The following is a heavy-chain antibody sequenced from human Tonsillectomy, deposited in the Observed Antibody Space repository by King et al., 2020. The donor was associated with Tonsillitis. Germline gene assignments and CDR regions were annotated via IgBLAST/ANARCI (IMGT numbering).Heavy chain of an antibody. CDR3: ATSRAGAGTAFDY. Sequence: KLVQSGAEVKKPGESLKISCKVSGYIFTSYWIGWVRQMPGKGLEWMGIIYPGDSDTKYSPSLQGQVTISVDKSINTAYLQWSSLKASDTATYFCATSRAGAGTAFDYWGQGTLVIVSS. D-gene: IGHD6-13*01. V-gene: IGHV5-51*03. CDR1: GYIFTSYW. CDR2: IYPGDSDT. J-gene: IGHJ4*02.